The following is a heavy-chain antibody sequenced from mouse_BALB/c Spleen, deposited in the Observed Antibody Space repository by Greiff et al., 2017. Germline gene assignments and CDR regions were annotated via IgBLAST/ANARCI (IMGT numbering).Heavy chain of an antibody. Sequence: VQLQESGAELARPGASVKLSCKASGYTFTSYWMQWVKQRPGQGLEWIGAIYPGDGDTRYTQKFKGKATLTADKSSSTAYMQLSSLASEDSAVYYCARGGFITPDAMDYWGQGTSVTVSS. V-gene: IGHV1-87*01. CDR2: IYPGDGDT. D-gene: IGHD1-2*01. J-gene: IGHJ4*01. CDR1: GYTFTSYW. CDR3: ARGGFITPDAMDY.